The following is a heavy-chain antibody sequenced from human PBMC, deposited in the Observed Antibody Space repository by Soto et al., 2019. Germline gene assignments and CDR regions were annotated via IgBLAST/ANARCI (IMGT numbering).Heavy chain of an antibody. CDR2: ISYDGSNK. CDR1: GFTFSSYG. CDR3: AKGSSGWKTGNYYYYGMDV. V-gene: IGHV3-30*18. Sequence: QVQLVESGGGVVQPGRSLRLSCAASGFTFSSYGMHWVRQAPGKGLEWVAVISYDGSNKYYADSVKGRFTISRDNSKNTLYLQMNSLRAEDTAVYYCAKGSSGWKTGNYYYYGMDVW. J-gene: IGHJ6*01. D-gene: IGHD6-19*01.